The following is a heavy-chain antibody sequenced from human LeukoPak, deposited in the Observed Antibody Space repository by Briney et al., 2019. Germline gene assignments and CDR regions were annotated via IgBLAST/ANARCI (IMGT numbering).Heavy chain of an antibody. CDR3: AYEIVVVPAAISV. D-gene: IGHD2-2*01. V-gene: IGHV1-18*01. CDR1: GYTFTSYG. J-gene: IGHJ4*02. CDR2: ISAYNGNT. Sequence: ASVKVSCKASGYTFTSYGISWVRQAPGQGLEWMGWISAYNGNTDYAQKLQGRVTMTTDTSTSTAYMELRSLRSDDTAVYYCAYEIVVVPAAISVWGQGTLVTVSS.